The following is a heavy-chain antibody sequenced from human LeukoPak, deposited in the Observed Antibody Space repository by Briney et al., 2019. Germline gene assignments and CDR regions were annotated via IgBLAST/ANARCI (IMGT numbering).Heavy chain of an antibody. CDR2: ISGSGGST. D-gene: IGHD5-12*01. J-gene: IGHJ4*02. V-gene: IGHV3-23*01. Sequence: GGSLRLSCAASGFTFSGYAMSWVRQAPGKGLEWVSAISGSGGSTYYADSVKGRFTIPRDNSKNTLYLQMNSLRAEDTAVYYCAKVKVGGYDLGYYFDYWGQGTLVTVSS. CDR3: AKVKVGGYDLGYYFDY. CDR1: GFTFSGYA.